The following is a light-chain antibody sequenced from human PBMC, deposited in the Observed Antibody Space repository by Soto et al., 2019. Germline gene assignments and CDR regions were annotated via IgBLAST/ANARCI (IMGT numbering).Light chain of an antibody. CDR2: SAS. CDR3: LQVYNFPRT. V-gene: IGKV1-12*01. J-gene: IGKJ1*01. CDR1: QDISVR. Sequence: DLQITHSPSFLSPSITDRATFTCRASQDISVRLAWFQQKPGKAPKYLIQSASSLQSGVPSTFSGSGSGTDFTLTINSLHPEDFATYYCLQVYNFPRTFGQGIKVDIK.